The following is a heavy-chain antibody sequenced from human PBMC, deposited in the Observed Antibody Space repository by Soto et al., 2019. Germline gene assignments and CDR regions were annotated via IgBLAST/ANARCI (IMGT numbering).Heavy chain of an antibody. V-gene: IGHV5-51*01. J-gene: IGHJ3*02. D-gene: IGHD2-15*01. CDR2: IYPGNSNT. CDR3: ASDSHCDGGNCPMGGFDM. CDR1: GCGFGVHW. Sequence: WELMKVWWRGAGCGFGVHWGAWLRQMPGKGLEWVGIIYPGNSNTMYSPSFQGQVTISADTALSTTYLQWDTLKPSDTAIYFCASDSHCDGGNCPMGGFDMWGQGTMVTVSS.